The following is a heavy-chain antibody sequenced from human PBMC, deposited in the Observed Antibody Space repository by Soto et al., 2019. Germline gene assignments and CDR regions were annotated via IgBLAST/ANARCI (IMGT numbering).Heavy chain of an antibody. CDR3: ARLSYSSGWYFDY. CDR2: IYYSGST. J-gene: IGHJ4*02. V-gene: IGHV4-39*01. Sequence: PSETLSLTCTVSGGSISSSSYYWGWICQPPGKGLEWIGSIYYSGSTYYNPSLKSRVTISVDTSKNQFSLKLSSVTAADTAVYYCARLSYSSGWYFDYWGQGTLVTVSS. CDR1: GGSISSSSYY. D-gene: IGHD6-19*01.